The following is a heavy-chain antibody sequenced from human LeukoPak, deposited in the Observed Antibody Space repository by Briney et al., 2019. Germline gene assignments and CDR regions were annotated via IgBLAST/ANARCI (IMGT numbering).Heavy chain of an antibody. CDR2: IRYDGSNK. D-gene: IGHD3-22*01. CDR3: AAPTHYYDSSGYYEPFDY. V-gene: IGHV3-30*02. Sequence: GGSLRLSCAASGFTFSSYGMHWVRQAPGKGLEWVAFIRYDGSNKYYADSVKGRFTISRDNSKNTLYLRMNSLRAEDTAVYYCAAPTHYYDSSGYYEPFDYWGQGTLVTVSS. CDR1: GFTFSSYG. J-gene: IGHJ4*02.